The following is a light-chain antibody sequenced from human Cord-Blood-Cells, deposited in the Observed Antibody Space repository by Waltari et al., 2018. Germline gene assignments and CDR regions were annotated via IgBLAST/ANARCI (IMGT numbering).Light chain of an antibody. Sequence: QSALTQPRPVSGPPGQSVTISCTGTSSDVGGYNYVSWYQQHPGKAPKLMIYDVSKRPSGVPDRFSGSKSGNTASLTISGLQAEDEADYYCCSYAGSYTYVVFGGGTKLTVL. CDR3: CSYAGSYTYVV. CDR2: DVS. V-gene: IGLV2-11*01. J-gene: IGLJ2*01. CDR1: SSDVGGYNY.